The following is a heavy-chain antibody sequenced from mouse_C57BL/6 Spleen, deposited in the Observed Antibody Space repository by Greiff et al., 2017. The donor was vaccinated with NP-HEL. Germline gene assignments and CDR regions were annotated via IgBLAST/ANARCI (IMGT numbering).Heavy chain of an antibody. Sequence: QVQLQQPGAELVKPGASVKLSCKASGYTFTSYWMHWVKQRPGQGLEWIGMIHPNSGSTNYNEKFKSKATLTVDKSSSTAYMQLSSLTSEDSAVYYCARGVTTVYYYAMDYWGQGTSVTVSS. D-gene: IGHD1-1*01. CDR1: GYTFTSYW. J-gene: IGHJ4*01. V-gene: IGHV1-64*01. CDR3: ARGVTTVYYYAMDY. CDR2: IHPNSGST.